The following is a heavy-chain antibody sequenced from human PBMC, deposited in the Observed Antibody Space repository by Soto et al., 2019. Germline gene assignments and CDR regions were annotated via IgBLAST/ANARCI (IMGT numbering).Heavy chain of an antibody. J-gene: IGHJ4*02. V-gene: IGHV3-21*01. D-gene: IGHD5-12*01. CDR2: ISSSSSYI. CDR3: ARDLRSPDC. CDR1: GFTFSSYS. Sequence: EVQLVESGGGLVKPGGSLRLSCAASGFTFSSYSMNWVRQAPGKGLEWVSSISSSSSYIYYADSVKGRFTISRDNAKNSLYLQINSLRAEDTAVYYCARDLRSPDCWGQGTLVTVSS.